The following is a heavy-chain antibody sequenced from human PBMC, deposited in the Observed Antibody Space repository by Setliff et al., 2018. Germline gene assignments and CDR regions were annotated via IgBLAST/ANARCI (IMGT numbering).Heavy chain of an antibody. CDR1: GGTFSSYA. V-gene: IGHV1-69*06. Sequence: GASVKVSCKASGGTFSSYAISWVRQAPGQGLEWMGRIIPIFGTANYAQKFQGRVTITADKSTSTAYMELSSLRSEDTAVYYCARGRHPPWSGYSYYYMDVWGKGTTVTVSS. CDR3: ARGRHPPWSGYSYYYMDV. J-gene: IGHJ6*03. D-gene: IGHD3-3*01. CDR2: IIPIFGTA.